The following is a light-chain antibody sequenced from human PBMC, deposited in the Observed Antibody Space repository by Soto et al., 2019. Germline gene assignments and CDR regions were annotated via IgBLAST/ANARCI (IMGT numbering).Light chain of an antibody. CDR2: GNS. Sequence: QSVLTQPPSVSGAPGQWVTISCTGSSSNIGAGYDVHWYQQLPGTAPKFLIYGNSNRTSGVPDRFSGSKSGTSASLAITGLQAEDEADYYCQSYASSLSGWVFGGGTKLTVL. CDR1: SSNIGAGYD. CDR3: QSYASSLSGWV. V-gene: IGLV1-40*01. J-gene: IGLJ3*02.